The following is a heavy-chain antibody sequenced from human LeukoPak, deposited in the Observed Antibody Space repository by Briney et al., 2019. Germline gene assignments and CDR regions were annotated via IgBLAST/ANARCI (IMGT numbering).Heavy chain of an antibody. V-gene: IGHV3-23*01. CDR3: AKNLLGSEAYSWYFDL. Sequence: GGSLGLSCAASGFTFSSYAMSWVRQAPGKGLEWVSGISGSGGGTYYADSVKGRFTISRDNSKNTVYLQMNSLRAEDTAVYYCAKNLLGSEAYSWYFDLWGRGTLVTVSS. CDR1: GFTFSSYA. D-gene: IGHD2-15*01. CDR2: ISGSGGGT. J-gene: IGHJ2*01.